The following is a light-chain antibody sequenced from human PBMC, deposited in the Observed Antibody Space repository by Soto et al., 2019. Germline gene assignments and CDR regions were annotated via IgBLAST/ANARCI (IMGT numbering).Light chain of an antibody. CDR2: DVS. CDR3: SSYTSSSTRV. Sequence: LTQPASVSGSPGQSITISCTGTSSDVGGYNYVSWYQHHPGKAPKLLIYDVSNGPSGVSNRFFGSKSGNTASLTISGLQPEDEADYYCSSYTSSSTRVFGTGTKVTVL. CDR1: SSDVGGYNY. V-gene: IGLV2-14*03. J-gene: IGLJ1*01.